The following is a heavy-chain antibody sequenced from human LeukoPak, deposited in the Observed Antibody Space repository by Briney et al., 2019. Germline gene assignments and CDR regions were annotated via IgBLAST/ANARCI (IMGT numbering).Heavy chain of an antibody. CDR2: ITGDGGDT. CDR3: AKGVGFRSGPDY. V-gene: IGHV3-23*01. D-gene: IGHD3-3*01. CDR1: GFTFIHYA. Sequence: PGGSLRLSCAASGFTFIHYAMGWVRQAPGKGLDWVSGITGDGGDTYYADSVKGRFTISRDSSKGTLYLQMNSLRAEDTAVYYCAKGVGFRSGPDYWGQGILVTVSS. J-gene: IGHJ4*02.